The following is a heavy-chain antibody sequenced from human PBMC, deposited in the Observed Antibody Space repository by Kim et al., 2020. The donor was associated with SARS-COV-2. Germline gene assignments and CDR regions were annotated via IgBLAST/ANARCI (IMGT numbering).Heavy chain of an antibody. Sequence: SETLSLTCTVSGGSISSYYWSWIRQPPGKGLEWIGYIYYSGSTNYNPSLKSRVTISVDTSKNQFSLKLSSVTAADTAVYYCARDDPWDLNGFDYWGQGTLVTVSS. CDR1: GGSISSYY. V-gene: IGHV4-59*01. J-gene: IGHJ4*02. D-gene: IGHD1-26*01. CDR2: IYYSGST. CDR3: ARDDPWDLNGFDY.